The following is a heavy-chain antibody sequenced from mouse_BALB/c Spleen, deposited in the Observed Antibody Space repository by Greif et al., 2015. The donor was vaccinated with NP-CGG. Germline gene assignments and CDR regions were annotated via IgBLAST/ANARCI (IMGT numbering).Heavy chain of an antibody. D-gene: IGHD2-3*01. J-gene: IGHJ4*01. CDR3: ARYDGYYYYAMDY. CDR2: ISSGGGST. CDR1: GFAFSSYD. Sequence: EVKVVDSGGGLVKPGGSLKLSCAASGFAFSSYDMSWVRQTPEKRLEWVAYISSGGGSTYYPDTVKGRFTISRDNAKNTLYLQMSSLKADDTAMYYCARYDGYYYYAMDYWGQGASVTVSS. V-gene: IGHV5-12-1*01.